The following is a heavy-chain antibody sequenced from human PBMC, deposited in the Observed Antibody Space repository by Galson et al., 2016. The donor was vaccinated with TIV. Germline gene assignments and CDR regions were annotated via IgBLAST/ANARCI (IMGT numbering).Heavy chain of an antibody. D-gene: IGHD5-24*01. V-gene: IGHV3-20*04. CDR2: INRNGGHT. Sequence: SLRLSCAASGFTFDDYDMSWVRQAPGKGLEWVSGINRNGGHTAYADSVKGRFTISRDNTKNSLYLQMSSLRAEDTAFYFCARDEMTTISGHPDNWGQGTLVTVSS. CDR3: ARDEMTTISGHPDN. CDR1: GFTFDDYD. J-gene: IGHJ4*02.